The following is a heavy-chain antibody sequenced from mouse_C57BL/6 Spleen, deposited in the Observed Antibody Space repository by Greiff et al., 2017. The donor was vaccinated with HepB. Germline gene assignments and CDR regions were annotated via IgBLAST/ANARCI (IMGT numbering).Heavy chain of an antibody. D-gene: IGHD2-2*01. Sequence: QVQLQQPGAELVKPGASVKLSCKASGYTFTSYWMQWVKQRPGQGLEWIGEIDPSDSYTNYKQKFKGKATLTVDTSSSTAYMQLSSLTSEDSAVYYCARSRSFYGGYDGEAWFAYWGQGTLVTVAA. CDR2: IDPSDSYT. V-gene: IGHV1-50*01. CDR1: GYTFTSYW. J-gene: IGHJ3*01. CDR3: ARSRSFYGGYDGEAWFAY.